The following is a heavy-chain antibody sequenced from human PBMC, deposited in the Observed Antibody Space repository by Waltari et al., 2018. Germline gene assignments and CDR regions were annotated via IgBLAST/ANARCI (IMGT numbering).Heavy chain of an antibody. CDR2: ITHDETDT. CDR3: AKDKVFACTGGSCYPDY. V-gene: IGHV3-30*18. Sequence: VQLMESGGGVVQPGKSLTISCSGSGFSFNRFGMHLVRQAPGKGLEWVASITHDETDTYYGDSVTGRFIVSRDNSDDTLFLEMNNVGVDDTAVYFCAKDKVFACTGGSCYPDYWGQGTVVTVSA. CDR1: GFSFNRFG. D-gene: IGHD2-15*01. J-gene: IGHJ4*02.